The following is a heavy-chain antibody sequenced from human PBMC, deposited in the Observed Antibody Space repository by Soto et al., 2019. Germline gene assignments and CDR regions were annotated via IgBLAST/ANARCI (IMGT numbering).Heavy chain of an antibody. CDR3: ARAGVTANDY. D-gene: IGHD2-21*02. J-gene: IGHJ4*02. Sequence: SLRLSCAASGFTFSSYAMHWVRQAPGKGLEWVAVISYDGSNKYYADSVKGRFTISRDNAKNTLYLQMNSLRAEDTAVYYCARAGVTANDYWGQGTLVTVSS. V-gene: IGHV3-30-3*01. CDR2: ISYDGSNK. CDR1: GFTFSSYA.